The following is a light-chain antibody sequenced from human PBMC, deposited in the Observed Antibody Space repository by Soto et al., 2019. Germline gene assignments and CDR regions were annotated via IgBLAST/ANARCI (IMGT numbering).Light chain of an antibody. Sequence: EIVLTQSPGTLSLSPGERATLSCRASQSVSSNYLAWYQQKPGRAPRLLIYDASNRAAGIPARFSGSGSGTDFTLTISSVEPEDFAVYYCQQRSDWHPITFGQGTRLEI. CDR2: DAS. J-gene: IGKJ5*01. V-gene: IGKV3D-20*02. CDR1: QSVSSNY. CDR3: QQRSDWHPIT.